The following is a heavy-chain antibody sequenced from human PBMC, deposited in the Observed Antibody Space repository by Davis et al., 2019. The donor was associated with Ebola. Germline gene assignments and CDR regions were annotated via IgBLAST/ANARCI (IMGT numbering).Heavy chain of an antibody. D-gene: IGHD6-19*01. CDR3: ARDKRSSWYGGMDV. Sequence: GESLKISCTASGFSFGDYTISWVRQAPGKGLEWVGFIRRKAYGGSREYAASVKGRFTISAEDFTGIVYLQMNSLRAEDTAVYYCARDKRSSWYGGMDVWGQGTTVTVSS. V-gene: IGHV3-49*04. CDR2: IRRKAYGGSR. J-gene: IGHJ6*02. CDR1: GFSFGDYT.